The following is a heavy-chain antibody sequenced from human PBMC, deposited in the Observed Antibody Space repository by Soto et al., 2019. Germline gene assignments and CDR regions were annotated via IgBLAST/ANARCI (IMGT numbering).Heavy chain of an antibody. CDR2: IYYSGST. J-gene: IGHJ4*02. D-gene: IGHD5-18*01. CDR1: CGSTSSYY. V-gene: IGHV4-59*01. CDR3: ASSDLLAYSYGLQFDD. Sequence: PXESLSLPGTVGCGSTSSYYWSWIRQPPGKGLEWIGYIYYSGSTNYNPYLKSRVTISVDTSKNQFSLKLSSVTAADTAVYYCASSDLLAYSYGLQFDDWGQGTLVTVSS.